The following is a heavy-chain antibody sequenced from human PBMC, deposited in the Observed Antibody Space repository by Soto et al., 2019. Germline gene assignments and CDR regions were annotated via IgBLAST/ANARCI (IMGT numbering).Heavy chain of an antibody. D-gene: IGHD5-18*01. V-gene: IGHV4-30-4*01. Sequence: QVQLQESGPGLVKPSQTLSLTCTVSGDSISSGDYYWSWIRQPPGKGPEWIGYIYDSGNTYYKSSVRRRVTISADTSKNQFSLKLSSVTAADTAIYFCASGSGRGYSFTFDYWGQGTLVTVSS. CDR1: GDSISSGDYY. J-gene: IGHJ4*02. CDR2: IYDSGNT. CDR3: ASGSGRGYSFTFDY.